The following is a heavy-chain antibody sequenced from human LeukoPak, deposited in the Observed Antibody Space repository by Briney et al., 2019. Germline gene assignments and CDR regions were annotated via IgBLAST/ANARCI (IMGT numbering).Heavy chain of an antibody. CDR2: ISVSGGST. D-gene: IGHD4-23*01. V-gene: IGHV3-23*01. Sequence: GGSLRLFCAASGFTLSSYAMSWVRQAPGKGLEWVSAISVSGGSTIYAVSVKGRFTISRDNCKNPLFLQMNRLRAEDTAVYYCSKGLVGGFQYNFDYWGQGTLVTVSS. J-gene: IGHJ4*02. CDR1: GFTLSSYA. CDR3: SKGLVGGFQYNFDY.